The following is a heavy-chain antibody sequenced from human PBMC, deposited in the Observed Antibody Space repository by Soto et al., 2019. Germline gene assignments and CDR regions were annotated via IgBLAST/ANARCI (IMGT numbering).Heavy chain of an antibody. D-gene: IGHD2-2*01. CDR1: GGSITSSGYY. CDR2: TSNSGRT. V-gene: IGHV4-31*03. CDR3: ARGGGSTKVDY. J-gene: IGHJ4*01. Sequence: QVQLQESGPGLVKPSQTLSLTCTVSGGSITSSGYYWSWIRQHPGEGLEWIGFTSNSGRTSYNPATQGRVTTAGATSANQFSLNRKSVTAADTAVYSCARGGGSTKVDYGRHGTLVTVS.